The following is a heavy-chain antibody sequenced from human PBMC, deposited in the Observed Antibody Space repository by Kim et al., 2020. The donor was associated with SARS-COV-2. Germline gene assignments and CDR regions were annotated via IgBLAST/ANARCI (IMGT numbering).Heavy chain of an antibody. J-gene: IGHJ6*02. CDR2: ISSSSSYI. D-gene: IGHD6-19*01. CDR1: GFTFSSYS. CDR3: ARVLLSWGGSGWYYYYYGMDV. V-gene: IGHV3-21*01. Sequence: GGSLRLSCAASGFTFSSYSMNWVRQAPGKGLEWVSYISSSSSYIYYADSVKGRFTISRDNAKNSLYLQMNSLRAEDTAVYYCARVLLSWGGSGWYYYYYGMDVWGQGTTVTVSS.